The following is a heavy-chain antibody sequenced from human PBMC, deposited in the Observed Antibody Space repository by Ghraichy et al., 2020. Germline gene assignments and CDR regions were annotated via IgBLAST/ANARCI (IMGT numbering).Heavy chain of an antibody. CDR1: GFSFSRYG. V-gene: IGHV3-23*01. J-gene: IGHJ3*02. CDR2: INNTGGNS. Sequence: GGSLRLSCAASGFSFSRYGMSWVRQAPGKGLEWVSAINNTGGNSYYADSVKGRFTISRDNTKSTLYLQMNSLRAEDTAVYYCAKDYSSGWYDAFDIWGHGTMVTVSS. D-gene: IGHD6-19*01. CDR3: AKDYSSGWYDAFDI.